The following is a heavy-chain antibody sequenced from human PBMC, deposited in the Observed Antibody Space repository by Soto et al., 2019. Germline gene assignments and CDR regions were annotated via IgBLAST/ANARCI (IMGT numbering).Heavy chain of an antibody. D-gene: IGHD2-15*01. Sequence: PSETLSLTCAVYGGSFSGYYWSWIRQPPGKGLEWIGEINHSGSTNYNPSLKSRVTISVDTSKNQFSLKLSSVTAADTAVYYCARGPRCSGGSCYSSMYYFDYWGQGTLVTVSS. J-gene: IGHJ4*02. CDR1: GGSFSGYY. V-gene: IGHV4-34*01. CDR3: ARGPRCSGGSCYSSMYYFDY. CDR2: INHSGST.